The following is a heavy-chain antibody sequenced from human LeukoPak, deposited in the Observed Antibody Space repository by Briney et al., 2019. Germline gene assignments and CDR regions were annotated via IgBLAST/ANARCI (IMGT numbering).Heavy chain of an antibody. V-gene: IGHV4-59*01. Sequence: SETLSLTCTVSGGSISSYYWSWIRQPPGKGLEWIGYIYYSGSANYNPSLKSRVTISVDTSKNQFSLKLSSVTAADTAVYYCARGGFLLSADTAMVPHYDYWGQGTLVTVSS. CDR3: ARGGFLLSADTAMVPHYDY. J-gene: IGHJ4*02. D-gene: IGHD5-18*01. CDR1: GGSISSYY. CDR2: IYYSGSA.